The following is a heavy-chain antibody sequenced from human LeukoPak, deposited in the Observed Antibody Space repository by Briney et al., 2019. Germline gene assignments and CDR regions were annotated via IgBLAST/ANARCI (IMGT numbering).Heavy chain of an antibody. CDR3: AKANGDYVPYYFDY. CDR1: GFTFDDYA. J-gene: IGHJ4*02. CDR2: ISWNSGSI. D-gene: IGHD4-17*01. V-gene: IGHV3-9*01. Sequence: PGGSLRLSCAASGFTFDDYAMHWVRQAPGKGLEWVSGISWNSGSIGYADSVKGRFTISRDNAKNSLYLQMNSLRAEDTALYYCAKANGDYVPYYFDYWGQGTLVTVSS.